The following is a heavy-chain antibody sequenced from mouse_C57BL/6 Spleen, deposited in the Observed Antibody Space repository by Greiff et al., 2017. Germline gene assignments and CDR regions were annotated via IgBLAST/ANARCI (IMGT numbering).Heavy chain of an antibody. Sequence: EVMLVESGGGLVKPGGSLKLSCAASGFTFSSYTMSWVRQTPEKRLEWVATISGGGGNTYYPDSVKGRFTISRDNAKNTLYLQMSSLRSEDTALYYCARPNYGSSLYYFDYWGQGTTLTVPS. V-gene: IGHV5-9*01. D-gene: IGHD1-1*01. CDR1: GFTFSSYT. J-gene: IGHJ2*01. CDR3: ARPNYGSSLYYFDY. CDR2: ISGGGGNT.